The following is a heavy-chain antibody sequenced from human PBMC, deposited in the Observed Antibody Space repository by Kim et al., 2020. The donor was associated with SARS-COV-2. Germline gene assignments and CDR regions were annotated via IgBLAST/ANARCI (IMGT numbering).Heavy chain of an antibody. CDR2: ISSSSSYT. CDR1: GFTFSDYY. J-gene: IGHJ6*02. Sequence: GGSLRLSCAASGFTFSDYYMSWIRQAPGKGLEWVSYISSSSSYTNYADSVKGRFTISRDNAKNSLYLQMNSLRAEDTAVYYCARDHITYYYDSSGYYRALTPENYYYGMDVWGQGTTVTVSS. CDR3: ARDHITYYYDSSGYYRALTPENYYYGMDV. V-gene: IGHV3-11*05. D-gene: IGHD3-22*01.